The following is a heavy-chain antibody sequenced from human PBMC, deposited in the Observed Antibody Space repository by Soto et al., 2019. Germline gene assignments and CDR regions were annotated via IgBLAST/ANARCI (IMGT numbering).Heavy chain of an antibody. V-gene: IGHV4-4*02. D-gene: IGHD2-2*01. CDR1: GGSLSSGTW. CDR2: IYHSGSP. J-gene: IGHJ5*02. Sequence: SETLSLTCAVSGGSLSSGTWWSWVRQPPGRGLEWIGEIYHSGSPNYNPSLKSRVTMSVDKSKNLFSLRLSSVTAADSALYYCARRVPAAPNWFDPWGQGTLVTVS. CDR3: ARRVPAAPNWFDP.